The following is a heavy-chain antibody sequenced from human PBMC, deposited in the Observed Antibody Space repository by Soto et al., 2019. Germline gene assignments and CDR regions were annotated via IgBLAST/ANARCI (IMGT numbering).Heavy chain of an antibody. J-gene: IGHJ6*02. CDR2: IIPIFGTA. D-gene: IGHD3-10*01. V-gene: IGHV1-69*06. CDR1: GGTFSSYA. CDR3: ASPADYYGSGSYYENYYYGMDV. Sequence: GASVKVSCKASGGTFSSYAISWVRQAPGQGLEWMGGIIPIFGTANYAQKFQGRVTITADKSTSTAYMELSSLRSEDTAVYYCASPADYYGSGSYYENYYYGMDVWGQGTTVTVS.